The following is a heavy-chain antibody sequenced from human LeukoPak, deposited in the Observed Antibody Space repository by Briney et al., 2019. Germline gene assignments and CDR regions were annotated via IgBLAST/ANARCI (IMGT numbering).Heavy chain of an antibody. D-gene: IGHD5-24*01. CDR1: GGSISSYY. CDR2: IYYSGST. CDR3: ARDNGHGYHDAFDI. V-gene: IGHV4-59*01. Sequence: NPSETLSLTCTVSGGSISSYYWSWIRQPPGKGLEWIGYIYYSGSTNYNPSLKSRVTISVDTSKNQFSLKLSSVTAADTAVYYCARDNGHGYHDAFDIWGQGTMVTVSS. J-gene: IGHJ3*02.